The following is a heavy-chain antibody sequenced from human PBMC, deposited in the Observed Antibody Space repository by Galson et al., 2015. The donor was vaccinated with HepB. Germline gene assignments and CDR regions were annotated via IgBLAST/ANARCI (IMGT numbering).Heavy chain of an antibody. V-gene: IGHV4-39*01. D-gene: IGHD4-23*01. Sequence: TLSLTCTVSGGSISSSSYYWGWIRQPPGKGLEWIGSIYYSGSTYYNPSLKSRVTISVDTSKNQFSLKLSSVTAADTAVYYCARPTDYGGTLRYWGQGTLVTVSS. CDR3: ARPTDYGGTLRY. J-gene: IGHJ4*02. CDR2: IYYSGST. CDR1: GGSISSSSYY.